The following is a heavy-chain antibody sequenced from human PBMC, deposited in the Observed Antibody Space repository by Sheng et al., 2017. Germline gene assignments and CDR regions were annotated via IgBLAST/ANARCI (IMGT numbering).Heavy chain of an antibody. CDR3: AKSDVYDPRYYYYMDV. V-gene: IGHV3-23*01. CDR2: ISGSGGST. Sequence: EVQLLESGGGLVQPGGSLRLSCAASGFTFSSYAMSWVRQAPGKGLEWVSAISGSGGSTYYADSVKGRFTISRDNSKNTLYLQMNSLRAEDTAVYYCAKSDVYDPRYYYYMDVWGQGTTVTVSS. CDR1: GFTFSSYA. J-gene: IGHJ6*03. D-gene: IGHD3-3*01.